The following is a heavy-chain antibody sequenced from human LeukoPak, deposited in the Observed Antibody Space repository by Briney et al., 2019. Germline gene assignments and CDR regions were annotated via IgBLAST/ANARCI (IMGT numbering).Heavy chain of an antibody. Sequence: KASETLSLTCTVSGGSISSSSYYWGWIRQPPGKGLEWIGSIYYSGSTYYNPSLKSRVTISVDTSKNQFSLKLSSVTAADTAVYYCARYGGNHRIGDHFDYWGQGTLVTVSS. CDR2: IYYSGST. CDR3: ARYGGNHRIGDHFDY. D-gene: IGHD4/OR15-4a*01. CDR1: GGSISSSSYY. J-gene: IGHJ4*02. V-gene: IGHV4-39*01.